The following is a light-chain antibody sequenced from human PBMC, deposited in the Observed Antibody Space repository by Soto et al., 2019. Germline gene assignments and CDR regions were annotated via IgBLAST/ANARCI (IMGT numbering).Light chain of an antibody. Sequence: QSVLTQPPSASGTPGQRVSISCSCSTSNIGSNPANWYQQLQGTAPKLLIYGNNHRPSGVPDRFSVSKSGTSASLAISGLRSEDEADYYCAAWDGSLRGLVFAGGTKLTVL. V-gene: IGLV1-44*01. J-gene: IGLJ2*01. CDR1: TSNIGSNP. CDR2: GNN. CDR3: AAWDGSLRGLV.